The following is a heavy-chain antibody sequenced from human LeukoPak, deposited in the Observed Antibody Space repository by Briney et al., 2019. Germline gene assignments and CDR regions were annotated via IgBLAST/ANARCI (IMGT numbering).Heavy chain of an antibody. CDR1: GGSVSSGSYY. CDR3: ARDTLYGMDV. V-gene: IGHV4-61*01. J-gene: IGHJ6*02. Sequence: SETLSLTCTVSGGSVSSGSYYWSWIRQPPGKGLEWIGYIYYSGSTNYNPSLKSRVTKSVDTSKNQFSLKLSSVTAADTAVYYCARDTLYGMDVWGQGTTVTVSS. CDR2: IYYSGST.